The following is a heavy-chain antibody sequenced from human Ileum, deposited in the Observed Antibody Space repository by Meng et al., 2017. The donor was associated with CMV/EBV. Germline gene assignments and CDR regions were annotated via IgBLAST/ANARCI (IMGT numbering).Heavy chain of an antibody. CDR1: GFIFSSFG. D-gene: IGHD2-15*01. Sequence: GGSLRLSCAASGFIFSSFGMNWVRQAPGQGLQWVSYISSSGSTIYYADSVKGRFTISRVNAKNSLYLQMNSLRAEDTAVYYCARVSGYYYYGMDVWGQGTTVTVSS. V-gene: IGHV3-48*03. J-gene: IGHJ6*02. CDR3: ARVSGYYYYGMDV. CDR2: ISSSGSTI.